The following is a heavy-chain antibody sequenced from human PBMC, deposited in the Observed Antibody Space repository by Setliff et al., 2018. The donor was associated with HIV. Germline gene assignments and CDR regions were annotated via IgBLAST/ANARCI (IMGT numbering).Heavy chain of an antibody. CDR2: IKGDGSIT. Sequence: GGSLRLSCAASGFTFSGYWMHWVRQSPGRGLLGVAHIKGDGSITKYADSVKGRFTISRDNAKNSLYLQMHGLRAEDTAVYYCARGGGQYCSGGSCSSRFHYYYYYMDVWGKGTTVTVSS. CDR3: ARGGGQYCSGGSCSSRFHYYYYYMDV. V-gene: IGHV3-74*03. J-gene: IGHJ6*03. CDR1: GFTFSGYW. D-gene: IGHD2-15*01.